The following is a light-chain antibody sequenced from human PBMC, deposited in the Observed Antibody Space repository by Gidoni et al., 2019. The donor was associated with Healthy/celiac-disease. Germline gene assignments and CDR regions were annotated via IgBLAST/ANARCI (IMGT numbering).Light chain of an antibody. CDR3: QQYYSYPVT. CDR1: QGIRSY. V-gene: IGKV1-8*01. Sequence: AIRKTQSPSSLSASTGDRVNITCRAIQGIRSYLALYQQKPGKAPKLLSYAASTLQSAVPSRFSGSGSGTDVTLTSSFLHSEDVATYYCQQYYSYPVTFXRXTKVXIK. J-gene: IGKJ1*01. CDR2: AAS.